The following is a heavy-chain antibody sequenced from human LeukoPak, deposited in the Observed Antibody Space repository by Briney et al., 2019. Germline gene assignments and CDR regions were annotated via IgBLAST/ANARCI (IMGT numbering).Heavy chain of an antibody. J-gene: IGHJ4*02. Sequence: ASVKVSCKASVYTFTGYYMHWVRQAPGQGLEWMGWINPNSGGTNYAQKFQGRVTMTRDTSISTAYMELSRLRSDDTAVYYCAVASSGWYVYFDYWGQGTLVTVSS. CDR3: AVASSGWYVYFDY. V-gene: IGHV1-2*02. D-gene: IGHD6-19*01. CDR2: INPNSGGT. CDR1: VYTFTGYY.